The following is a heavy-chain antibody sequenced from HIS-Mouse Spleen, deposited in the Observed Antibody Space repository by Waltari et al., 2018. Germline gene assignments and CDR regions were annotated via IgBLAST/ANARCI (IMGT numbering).Heavy chain of an antibody. J-gene: IGHJ3*02. D-gene: IGHD2-15*01. Sequence: QVQLVQSGAEVKKPGASVKVSCKASGYTFTSYGISWVRQAPGQGLEWMGWISASNGNTNYAQKLQGRVTMTTDTATSTAYMELRSLRSADTDVYYCASISTQSGAFDIWGKGTMVTVSS. CDR1: GYTFTSYG. CDR2: ISASNGNT. V-gene: IGHV1-18*01. CDR3: ASISTQSGAFDI.